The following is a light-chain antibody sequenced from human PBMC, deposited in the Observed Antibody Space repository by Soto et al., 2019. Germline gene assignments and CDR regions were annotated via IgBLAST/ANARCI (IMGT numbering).Light chain of an antibody. CDR1: SFNIGSNS. Sequence: QPVLTQPPSASGTPGQRVTISCSGSSFNIGSNSVNWYQQLTGAAPKLLIYSNNQRPSGVPDRFSGSKSGTSASLAISGLQSEDEADYYCAAWDDRLTGHVVFGGGTKLTVL. CDR3: AAWDDRLTGHVV. J-gene: IGLJ2*01. V-gene: IGLV1-44*01. CDR2: SNN.